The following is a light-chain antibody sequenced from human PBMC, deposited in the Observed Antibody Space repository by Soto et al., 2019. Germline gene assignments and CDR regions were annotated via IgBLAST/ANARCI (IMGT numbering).Light chain of an antibody. CDR2: AAS. J-gene: IGKJ4*01. CDR1: QGISSY. V-gene: IGKV1-9*01. Sequence: DLQLTQSPSFLSASVGDRDTITCRAGQGISSYLAWYQQKPGKAPKLLIYAASTLQSGVPSRFSGSGSGTEFTLTISSLQPEDFATYYCQQLNSYPLTFGGGTKVDIK. CDR3: QQLNSYPLT.